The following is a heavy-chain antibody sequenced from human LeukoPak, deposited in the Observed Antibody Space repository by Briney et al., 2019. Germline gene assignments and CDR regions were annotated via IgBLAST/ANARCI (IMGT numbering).Heavy chain of an antibody. D-gene: IGHD7-27*01. CDR3: GRGHWGLDY. J-gene: IGHJ4*02. CDR1: GFTFSDSY. Sequence: GGSLRLSCAASGFTFSDSYMTWIRQAPGKGLEWVSYISNRGSYIFYADSVKGRFTTSRDNAKSSLYLQMNSLRAEDTAVYYCGRGHWGLDYWGQGALVTVSS. CDR2: ISNRGSYI. V-gene: IGHV3-11*04.